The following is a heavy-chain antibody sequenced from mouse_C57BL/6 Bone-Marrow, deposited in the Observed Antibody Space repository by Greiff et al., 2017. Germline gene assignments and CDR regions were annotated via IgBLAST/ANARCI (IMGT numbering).Heavy chain of an antibody. J-gene: IGHJ4*01. Sequence: VQLQQSGPELVKPGASVKISCKASGYAFSSSWMNWVKQRPGKGLEWIGRIYPGDGDTNYNGKFKGKATLTADKSSSTAYMQLSSLTSEDSAVYVCARQIYYDYDYYAMDYWGQGTSVTVSS. CDR3: ARQIYYDYDYYAMDY. CDR2: IYPGDGDT. CDR1: GYAFSSSW. D-gene: IGHD2-4*01. V-gene: IGHV1-82*01.